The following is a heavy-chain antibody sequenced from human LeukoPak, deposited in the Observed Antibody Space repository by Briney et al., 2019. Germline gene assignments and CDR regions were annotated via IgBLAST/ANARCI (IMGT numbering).Heavy chain of an antibody. Sequence: GGSLRLSCAASGFTFSSYWMSRVRQAPGKGLEWMANIKQDGSAKYYVDSVKGRITISRDNDKNSLYLQMNSLRAEDTAVYYCARDTMVVTATPPYYYYFGMDVWGQGTAVTVSS. D-gene: IGHD2-21*02. CDR1: GFTFSSYW. V-gene: IGHV3-7*01. CDR2: IKQDGSAK. J-gene: IGHJ6*02. CDR3: ARDTMVVTATPPYYYYFGMDV.